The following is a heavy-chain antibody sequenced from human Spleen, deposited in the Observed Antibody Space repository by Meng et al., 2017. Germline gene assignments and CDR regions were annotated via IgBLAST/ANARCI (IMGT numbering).Heavy chain of an antibody. D-gene: IGHD6-19*01. Sequence: GESLKISCAASGFTFSSYAMHWVRQAPGKGLEWVAVISYDGSNKYYADSVKGRFTISRDNSKNTLYLQMNSLRAEDTAVYYCARDLPDHYGSSGWYLGYWGQGTLVTVSS. CDR3: ARDLPDHYGSSGWYLGY. CDR1: GFTFSSYA. V-gene: IGHV3-30*07. CDR2: ISYDGSNK. J-gene: IGHJ4*02.